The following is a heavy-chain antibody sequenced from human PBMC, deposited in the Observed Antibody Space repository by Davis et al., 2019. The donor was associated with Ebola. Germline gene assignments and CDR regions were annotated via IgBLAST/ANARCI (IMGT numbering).Heavy chain of an antibody. CDR2: ISHHNGYT. CDR3: ARTTKTNIEDSGLGYNSFDS. D-gene: IGHD4-17*01. J-gene: IGHJ5*01. CDR1: GGSFTAYF. V-gene: IGHV4-34*01. Sequence: GSLRLSCAVYGGSFTAYFWSWIRQPPEKGLEWIGEISHHNGYTNYNPSLSSRVAISVDSSKNQFSLKINSVTAADTATYYCARTTKTNIEDSGLGYNSFDSWGQGVLVSVSS.